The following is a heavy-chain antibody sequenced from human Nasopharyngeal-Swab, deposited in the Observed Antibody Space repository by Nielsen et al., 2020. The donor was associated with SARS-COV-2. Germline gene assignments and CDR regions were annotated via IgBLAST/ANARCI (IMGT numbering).Heavy chain of an antibody. D-gene: IGHD6-13*01. J-gene: IGHJ5*02. CDR3: ARDHNSWSGNWFDP. CDR1: GYTFTSYA. Sequence: ASVKVSCKASGYTFTSYAMHWVRQAPGQGLEWMGWINTNTGNPTYAQGFTGRFVFSLDTSVNTAYLQISSLKAEDTAVYYCARDHNSWSGNWFDPWGQGTLVTVSS. V-gene: IGHV7-4-1*02. CDR2: INTNTGNP.